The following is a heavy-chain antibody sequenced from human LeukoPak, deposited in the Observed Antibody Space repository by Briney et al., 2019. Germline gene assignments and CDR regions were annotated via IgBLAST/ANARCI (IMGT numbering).Heavy chain of an antibody. D-gene: IGHD1-26*01. CDR3: ARVSSGSYAALDY. CDR1: GGTFSNYA. V-gene: IGHV1-69*05. Sequence: ASVKVSCKTSGGTFSNYAISWVRQAPGQGLELMGGIIPIFGIANYAQKFQGRVTISTDESTTTAYMELSSLRSEDTAVYYCARVSSGSYAALDYWGQGTLVTVSS. J-gene: IGHJ4*02. CDR2: IIPIFGIA.